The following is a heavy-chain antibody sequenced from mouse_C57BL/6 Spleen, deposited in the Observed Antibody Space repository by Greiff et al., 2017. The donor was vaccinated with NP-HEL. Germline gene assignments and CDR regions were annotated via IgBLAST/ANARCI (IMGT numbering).Heavy chain of an antibody. J-gene: IGHJ2*01. V-gene: IGHV1-81*01. Sequence: VQLQQSGAELARPGASVKLSCKASGYTFTSYGISWVKQRTGQGLEWIGEIYPRSGNTYYNEKFKGKATLTADKSSSTAYMELRSLTSEDSAVYFCARLGLCLDYWGQGTTLTVSS. CDR3: ARLGLCLDY. CDR2: IYPRSGNT. CDR1: GYTFTSYG.